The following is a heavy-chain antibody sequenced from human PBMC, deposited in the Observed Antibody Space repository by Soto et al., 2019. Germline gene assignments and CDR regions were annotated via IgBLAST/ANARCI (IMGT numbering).Heavy chain of an antibody. Sequence: SETLSLTCTVPGGSISSGGYYWSWIRQHPGKGLEWIGYIYYSGSTYYNPSLKSRVTISVDTSKNQFSLKLSSVTAADTAVYYCARELAVAGNFDFWGQGTRVTVS. D-gene: IGHD6-19*01. V-gene: IGHV4-31*03. CDR3: ARELAVAGNFDF. CDR2: IYYSGST. J-gene: IGHJ5*01. CDR1: GGSISSGGYY.